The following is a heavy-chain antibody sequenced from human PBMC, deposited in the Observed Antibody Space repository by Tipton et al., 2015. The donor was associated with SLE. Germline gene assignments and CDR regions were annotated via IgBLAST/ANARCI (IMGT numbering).Heavy chain of an antibody. Sequence: LRLSCTVSGGSISSRSYDWGWIRQPPGKGLEWIGSIYDTGNTYYNPSLKSRVTISEDTSRNQFSLQLTSVTAADTAVYYCVGWGSSGYYYGFDYWGQGTLVTVSS. CDR3: VGWGSSGYYYGFDY. D-gene: IGHD3-22*01. J-gene: IGHJ4*02. CDR1: GGSISSRSYD. CDR2: IYDTGNT. V-gene: IGHV4-39*01.